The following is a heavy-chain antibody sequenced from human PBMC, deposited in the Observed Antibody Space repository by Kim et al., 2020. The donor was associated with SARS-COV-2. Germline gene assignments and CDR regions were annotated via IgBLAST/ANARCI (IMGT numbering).Heavy chain of an antibody. CDR2: GGPT. Sequence: GGPTGYADSLNGRFTITRDNAKKSLSLQMNRLTPEEPAVYYCVREPASWGQGTLVTVSS. CDR3: VREPAS. J-gene: IGHJ5*02. V-gene: IGHV3-11*01.